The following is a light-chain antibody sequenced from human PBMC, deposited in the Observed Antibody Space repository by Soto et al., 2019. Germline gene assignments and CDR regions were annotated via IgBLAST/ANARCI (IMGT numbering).Light chain of an antibody. CDR3: QTWSTGIRV. Sequence: QTVVTQSPSASASLGASVKLTYTLSSGHSSYAIAWHQQQPEKGPRYLMKLNSDGSHSKGDGIPDRFSGSSSGTERYLTISSLQSEDEADYYCQTWSTGIRVFGGGTKLTVL. V-gene: IGLV4-69*01. CDR1: SGHSSYA. CDR2: LNSDGSH. J-gene: IGLJ3*02.